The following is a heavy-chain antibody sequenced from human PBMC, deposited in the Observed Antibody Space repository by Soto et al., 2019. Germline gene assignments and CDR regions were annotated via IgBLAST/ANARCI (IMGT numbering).Heavy chain of an antibody. V-gene: IGHV6-1*01. J-gene: IGHJ4*02. CDR3: ARGEQYSGRIFDY. D-gene: IGHD1-26*01. Sequence: SQTLSLTCGISGDSVSSNSAAWNWLRQSPSRGLEWLGRTYYRSKWYNDYAVSVESRITINPDTSKNHFSLQLNFVTPEDTAVYFCARGEQYSGRIFDYWGQGTLVTAPQ. CDR2: TYYRSKWYN. CDR1: GDSVSSNSAA.